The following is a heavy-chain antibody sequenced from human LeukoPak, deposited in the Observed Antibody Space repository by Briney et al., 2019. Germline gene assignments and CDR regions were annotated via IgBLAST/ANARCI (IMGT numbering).Heavy chain of an antibody. D-gene: IGHD2-21*01. CDR1: GGSISSYY. V-gene: IGHV4-4*09. CDR2: IYTSGST. J-gene: IGHJ5*02. Sequence: PSETLSLTCTVSGGSISSYYWSWIRQPPGKGLEWIGCIYTSGSTNYNPSPKSRVTISVDTSKNQFSLKLSSVTAADTAVYYCARQKSSGDGWFDPWGQGTLVTVSS. CDR3: ARQKSSGDGWFDP.